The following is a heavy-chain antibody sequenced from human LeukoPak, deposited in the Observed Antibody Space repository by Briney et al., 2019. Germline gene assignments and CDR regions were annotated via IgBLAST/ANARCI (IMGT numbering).Heavy chain of an antibody. CDR1: GFDFSSDA. Sequence: GGSLRLSCAASGFDFSSDAMNWVRQAPGKGLEWVSSITSSSSSMYYAVSVKGRFTISRDNAKNSLYLQMNSLRAEDTAVYYCARDSRVIEAASPIDYWGQGSLVTVSS. CDR3: ARDSRVIEAASPIDY. D-gene: IGHD6-13*01. V-gene: IGHV3-21*01. CDR2: ITSSSSSM. J-gene: IGHJ4*02.